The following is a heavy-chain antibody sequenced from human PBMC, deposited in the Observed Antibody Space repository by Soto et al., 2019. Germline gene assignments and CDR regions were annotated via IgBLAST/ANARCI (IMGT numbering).Heavy chain of an antibody. CDR3: ASSYYGSGSYYYKRSLGYYYGMDV. D-gene: IGHD3-10*01. CDR1: VYTFTAYY. CDR2: INPNSGGT. Sequence: ASVKVSCKASVYTFTAYYMHWVRQAPGQGLAWMGWINPNSGGTNYAQKFQGWVTMTRDTSISTAYMELSRLRSDDTAVYYCASSYYGSGSYYYKRSLGYYYGMDVWGQGTTVTVSS. J-gene: IGHJ6*02. V-gene: IGHV1-2*04.